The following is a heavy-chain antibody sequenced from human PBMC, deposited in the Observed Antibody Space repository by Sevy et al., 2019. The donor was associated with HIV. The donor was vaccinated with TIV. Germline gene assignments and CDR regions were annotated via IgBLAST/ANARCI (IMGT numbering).Heavy chain of an antibody. V-gene: IGHV1-2*02. CDR1: GYTFTGYY. Sequence: SSVKVSCKASGYTFTGYYMHWVRQAPGQGLEWMGWKNPNSGGTNYAQKFQGRVTMTRDTSIGTAYMELSRLRSDDTAVYYCASTAGRFVAFDIWGQGTMVTVSS. CDR3: ASTAGRFVAFDI. J-gene: IGHJ3*02. D-gene: IGHD3-3*01. CDR2: KNPNSGGT.